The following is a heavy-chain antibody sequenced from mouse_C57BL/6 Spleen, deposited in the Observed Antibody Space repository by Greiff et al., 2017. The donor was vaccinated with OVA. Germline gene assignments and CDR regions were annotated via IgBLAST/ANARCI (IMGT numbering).Heavy chain of an antibody. J-gene: IGHJ2*01. CDR3: ARHEDHGFDY. V-gene: IGHV1-62-2*01. CDR1: GYTFTEYT. CDR2: FCPGSGSI. Sequence: QVQLQQSGAELVKPGASVMLSCKASGYTFTEYTIHWVKQRSGQVLEWIGWFCPGSGSIKYTEKFQDKATLTADKSSSTVYMTLTRLTSEDSAVYFCARHEDHGFDYRGQGTTHTVSS.